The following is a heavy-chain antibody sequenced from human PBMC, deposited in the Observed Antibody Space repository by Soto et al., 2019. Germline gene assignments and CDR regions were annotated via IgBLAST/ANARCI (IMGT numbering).Heavy chain of an antibody. Sequence: VQVVQPEAEAKRPGASVKLSCRVSGVTFSNAAFSWVRQAPGQGLEWMGGIIPIFGGAKYAQKFQARVKITADEVTDVVYMEVNRLRIDDTAVYFCARDGDYRYQDGTTEYFGMDVWGQGTTLTVSS. CDR2: IIPIFGGA. D-gene: IGHD3-16*02. CDR1: GVTFSNAA. V-gene: IGHV1-69*01. J-gene: IGHJ6*02. CDR3: ARDGDYRYQDGTTEYFGMDV.